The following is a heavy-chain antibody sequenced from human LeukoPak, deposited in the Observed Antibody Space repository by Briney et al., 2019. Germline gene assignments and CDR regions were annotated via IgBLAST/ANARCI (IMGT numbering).Heavy chain of an antibody. J-gene: IGHJ4*02. CDR3: AKDVRYSSGWGRFDY. CDR1: GFTFSSYA. CDR2: ISGSGGST. D-gene: IGHD6-19*01. V-gene: IGHV3-23*01. Sequence: GGSLRLSCAASGFTFSSYAMSWVRQAPGKGLEWVSAISGSGGSTYYADFVKGRFTISRDNSKNTLYLQMNSLRAEDKAVYYCAKDVRYSSGWGRFDYWGQGTLVTVSS.